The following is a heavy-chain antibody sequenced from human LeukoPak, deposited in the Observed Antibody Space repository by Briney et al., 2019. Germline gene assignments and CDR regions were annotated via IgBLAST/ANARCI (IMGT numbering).Heavy chain of an antibody. CDR1: GGSVSSGSYY. CDR3: HLFGDDAFDI. Sequence: SETLSLTCTVSGGSVSSGSYYWSWIRQPPGKGLEWIGYVYYSGNTNYNPSLKSRVTISVDTSKNQFSLKLSSVTAADTAVYYCHLFGDDAFDIWGQGTMVTVSS. V-gene: IGHV4-61*01. J-gene: IGHJ3*02. CDR2: VYYSGNT. D-gene: IGHD3-10*01.